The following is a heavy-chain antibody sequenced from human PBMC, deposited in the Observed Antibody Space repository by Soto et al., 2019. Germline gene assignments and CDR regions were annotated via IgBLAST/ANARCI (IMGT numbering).Heavy chain of an antibody. CDR3: ARGYFGTTTQYYGMDG. D-gene: IGHD1-7*01. CDR1: GYSVSSNSAA. V-gene: IGHV6-1*01. Sequence: SQTLSLTCAISGYSVSSNSAAWNWIRQSPSRGLEWLGRTYYRSKWYNDYAVSVKSRITINPYTSKNQFSLQLNSVTTEDTAVYYCARGYFGTTTQYYGMDGWGQGPTVTGSS. J-gene: IGHJ6*02. CDR2: TYYRSKWYN.